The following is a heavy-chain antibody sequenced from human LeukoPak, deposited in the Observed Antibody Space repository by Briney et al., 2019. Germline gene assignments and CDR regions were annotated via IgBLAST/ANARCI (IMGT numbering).Heavy chain of an antibody. CDR3: ARDRQCGY. V-gene: IGHV1-18*01. D-gene: IGHD2-21*01. J-gene: IGHJ4*02. CDR2: ISPYNGNT. Sequence: ASVKVSCKASGYTFTSYGISWVRQAPGQGLELMGWISPYNGNTNYAPKLQGRVTMTTDTATSTAYMELTRLTSDDTAVYYCARDRQCGYWGQGTLVTVSS. CDR1: GYTFTSYG.